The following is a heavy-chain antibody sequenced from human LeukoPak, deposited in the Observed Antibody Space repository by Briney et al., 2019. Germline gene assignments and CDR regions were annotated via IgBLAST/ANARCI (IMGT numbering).Heavy chain of an antibody. CDR3: ARGRARDGSYPWLDS. J-gene: IGHJ5*01. CDR1: GGSIGSYY. Sequence: SETLSLTCNVSGGSIGSYYWTWLRQPPGRGLEWIGYIYYSGSTNYNPSLDSRVSISVDTSKNQFSLRLSSVTAADTAIYYCARGRARDGSYPWLDSWGQGTLVTVSS. D-gene: IGHD3-10*01. V-gene: IGHV4-59*01. CDR2: IYYSGST.